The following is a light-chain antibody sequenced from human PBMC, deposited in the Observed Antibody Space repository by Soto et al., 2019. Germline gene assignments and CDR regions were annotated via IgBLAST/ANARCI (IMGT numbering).Light chain of an antibody. CDR1: SSDVGRYNY. J-gene: IGLJ1*01. Sequence: QSVLTQPASVSGSPGQSITISCTGTSSDVGRYNYVSWYQQHPGRAPKLIIYEVTNRPSGVSDRFSGSKSGNVASLTISGLQAADEAEYYCGSYTGSNNFVFGTGTKVTVL. CDR3: GSYTGSNNFV. V-gene: IGLV2-14*01. CDR2: EVT.